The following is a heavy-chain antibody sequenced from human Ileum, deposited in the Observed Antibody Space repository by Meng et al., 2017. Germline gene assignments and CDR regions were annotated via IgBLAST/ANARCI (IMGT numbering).Heavy chain of an antibody. J-gene: IGHJ5*02. CDR1: GGAFSSSA. V-gene: IGHV1-69*10. CDR3: ARDCSGGGCFDP. Sequence: VQSVPSRAEVKHPGSSVTVSCKASGGAFSSSAIGWLRQAPGRGLEWMGGIIPILNASTYAQNFKGRVTLSADMATTTVYMELSSLTSDDTAVYFCARDCSGGGCFDPWGQGTLVTVSS. D-gene: IGHD2-15*01. CDR2: IIPILNAS.